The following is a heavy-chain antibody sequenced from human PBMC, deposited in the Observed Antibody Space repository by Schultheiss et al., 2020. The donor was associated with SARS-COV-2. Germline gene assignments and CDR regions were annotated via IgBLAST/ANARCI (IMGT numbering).Heavy chain of an antibody. D-gene: IGHD1-26*01. CDR3: ARRSGSYSY. J-gene: IGHJ4*02. Sequence: SETLSLTCAVYGGSFSGYYWSWIRQPPGKGLEWIGEINHSGSTNYNSSLKSRVTISVDTSKNQFSLKLSSVTAADTAVYYCARRSGSYSYWGQGTLVTVSS. CDR1: GGSFSGYY. V-gene: IGHV4-34*01. CDR2: INHSGST.